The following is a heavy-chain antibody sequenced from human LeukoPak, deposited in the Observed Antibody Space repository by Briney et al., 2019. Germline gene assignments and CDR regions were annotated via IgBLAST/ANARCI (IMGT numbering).Heavy chain of an antibody. V-gene: IGHV3-21*01. D-gene: IGHD5-18*01. Sequence: GGSLRLSCAASGFTFSRYSMNWVRQAPGKGLEWVSSISGSSSSYIYYADSLKGRFTISRDNAKNSLYLQMNSLRAEDTAVYYCAKDPRDHSYGWSWRYFDYWGQGTLVTVSS. CDR2: ISGSSSSYI. CDR1: GFTFSRYS. CDR3: AKDPRDHSYGWSWRYFDY. J-gene: IGHJ4*02.